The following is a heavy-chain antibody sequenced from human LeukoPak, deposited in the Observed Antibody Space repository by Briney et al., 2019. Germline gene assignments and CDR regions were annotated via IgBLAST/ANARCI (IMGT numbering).Heavy chain of an antibody. Sequence: ASVKVSCKASGYTFTIYGISWVRQAPGQGLEWMGRISAYNGNTKYAQKLQGRVTMTTDTSTSTAYMELRSLRSDDTAVYYCARARRGVEMATIFDFWGQGTLVTVSS. CDR3: ARARRGVEMATIFDF. J-gene: IGHJ4*02. V-gene: IGHV1-18*01. CDR1: GYTFTIYG. D-gene: IGHD5-12*01. CDR2: ISAYNGNT.